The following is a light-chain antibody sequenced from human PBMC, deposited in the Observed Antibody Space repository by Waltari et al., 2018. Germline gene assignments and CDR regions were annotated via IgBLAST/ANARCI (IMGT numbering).Light chain of an antibody. Sequence: QLVLTQSPSASASLGASVKLTCTLSSGHSSYTIAWHQPQPEKGPRYLMKVNSDGSHSKGDGIPDRFSVSSSGAERYLTISSLQSEDEADYYCQTWGTGIHVVFGGGTKLTVL. CDR3: QTWGTGIHVV. J-gene: IGLJ2*01. V-gene: IGLV4-69*01. CDR2: VNSDGSH. CDR1: SGHSSYT.